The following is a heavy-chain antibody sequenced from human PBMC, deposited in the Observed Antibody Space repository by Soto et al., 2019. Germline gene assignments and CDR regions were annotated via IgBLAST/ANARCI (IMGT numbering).Heavy chain of an antibody. Sequence: GASVKVSCKASGGTFSSYAISWVRQAPGQGLEWMGGIIPIFGTANYAQKFQGRVTITADESTSTAYMELGSLRSEDTAVYYCARSIVVVPAAMRQQLDHHDYWGRGTLVTVSS. J-gene: IGHJ4*02. CDR1: GGTFSSYA. CDR3: ARSIVVVPAAMRQQLDHHDY. CDR2: IIPIFGTA. V-gene: IGHV1-69*13. D-gene: IGHD2-2*01.